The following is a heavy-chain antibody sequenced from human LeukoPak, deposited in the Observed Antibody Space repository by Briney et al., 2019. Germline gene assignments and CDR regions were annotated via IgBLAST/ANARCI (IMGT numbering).Heavy chain of an antibody. J-gene: IGHJ4*02. CDR2: IRYDGSNK. CDR1: GFTFSSYG. Sequence: GGSLRLSCAASGFTFSSYGMHWVRQAPGKGLEWVAFIRYDGSNKYYADSVKGRFTISRDNSKNTLYLQMNSLRAEDTAVYYCAKDDTDFWSGYSPPYFDYWGQGTLVTVSS. D-gene: IGHD3-3*01. CDR3: AKDDTDFWSGYSPPYFDY. V-gene: IGHV3-30*02.